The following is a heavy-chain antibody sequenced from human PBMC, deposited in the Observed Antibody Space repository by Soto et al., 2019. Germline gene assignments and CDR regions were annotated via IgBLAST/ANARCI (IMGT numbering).Heavy chain of an antibody. CDR2: IIPIFGTA. Sequence: GASVKVSCKASGGTFSSYAISWVRQAPGQGLEWMGGIIPIFGTANYAQKFQGRVTITADESTSTAYMELSSLRSEDTAVYYCARDYYGSGSYYKPFGYWGQGTLVTVSS. J-gene: IGHJ4*02. CDR3: ARDYYGSGSYYKPFGY. V-gene: IGHV1-69*13. D-gene: IGHD3-10*01. CDR1: GGTFSSYA.